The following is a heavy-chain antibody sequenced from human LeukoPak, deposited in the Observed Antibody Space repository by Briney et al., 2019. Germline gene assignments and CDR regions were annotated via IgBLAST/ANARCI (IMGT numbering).Heavy chain of an antibody. CDR2: IYTSGST. D-gene: IGHD3-10*01. J-gene: IGHJ5*02. V-gene: IGHV4-61*02. CDR1: GGSISSGSYY. Sequence: SETLSLTCAVSGGSISSGSYYWSWIRQPAGKGLEWIGRIYTSGSTNYNPSLKSRVTISVDTSKNQFSLKLSSVTAADTAVYYCARSSCDSDLVSRITMIRGSFAPSNWFDPWGQGTLVTVSS. CDR3: ARSSCDSDLVSRITMIRGSFAPSNWFDP.